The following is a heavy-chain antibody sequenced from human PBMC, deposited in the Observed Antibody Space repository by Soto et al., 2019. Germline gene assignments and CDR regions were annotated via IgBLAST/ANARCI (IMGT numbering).Heavy chain of an antibody. V-gene: IGHV4-59*01. CDR3: ARGNFYYDSLTGFYPGYYFDY. CDR2: IIYSSGST. D-gene: IGHD3-9*01. J-gene: IGHJ4*02. CDR1: GDSITGYY. Sequence: PSETLSLTCSVSGDSITGYYWGWIRQPPGKGLEWIGSIIYSSGSTNYSPSLKSRVTISLDTSKNQFSLKLSSVTAAGTAVYYCARGNFYYDSLTGFYPGYYFDYWGQGTRVTVSS.